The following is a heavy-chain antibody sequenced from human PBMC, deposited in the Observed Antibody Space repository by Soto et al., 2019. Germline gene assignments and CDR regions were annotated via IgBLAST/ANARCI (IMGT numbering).Heavy chain of an antibody. J-gene: IGHJ6*02. D-gene: IGHD3-9*01. V-gene: IGHV4-39*01. CDR2: IYYSGST. Sequence: SETLSLTCTVSGGSISSSSYYWGWIRQPPGKGLEWIGSIYYSGSTYYNPSLKSRVTISVDTSKNQFSLKLSSVTAADTAVYYCARHSTGLGKETYYYYYYGMGVWGQGTTVTVSS. CDR3: ARHSTGLGKETYYYYYYGMGV. CDR1: GGSISSSSYY.